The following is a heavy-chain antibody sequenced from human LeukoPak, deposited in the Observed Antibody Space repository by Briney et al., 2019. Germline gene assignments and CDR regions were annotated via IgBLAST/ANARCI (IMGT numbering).Heavy chain of an antibody. CDR3: GRDSRWAQPDY. J-gene: IGHJ4*02. CDR1: GFTFINYG. CDR2: ITGSGGST. Sequence: GGTLRLSCAASGFTFINYGMNWVRQAPGKGLEWVSGITGSGGSTYYADSVKGRFTISRDNSKNTVYLQINSLTAEDTAVYFCGRDSRWAQPDYWGQGTLVTVSS. V-gene: IGHV3-23*01. D-gene: IGHD5-24*01.